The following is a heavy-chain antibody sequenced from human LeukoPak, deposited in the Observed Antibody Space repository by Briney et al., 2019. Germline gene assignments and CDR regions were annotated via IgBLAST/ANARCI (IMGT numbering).Heavy chain of an antibody. CDR1: GYTFTGYY. J-gene: IGHJ1*01. CDR3: ARETPGSIAARPVLYFQH. D-gene: IGHD6-6*01. CDR2: INPNSGGT. Sequence: ASVKVSCKASGYTFTGYYMHWVRQAPGQGLEWMGWINPNSGGTNYAQKFQGRVTMTRDTSISTAYMELSRLRSDDRAVYYCARETPGSIAARPVLYFQHWGQGTLVTVSS. V-gene: IGHV1-2*02.